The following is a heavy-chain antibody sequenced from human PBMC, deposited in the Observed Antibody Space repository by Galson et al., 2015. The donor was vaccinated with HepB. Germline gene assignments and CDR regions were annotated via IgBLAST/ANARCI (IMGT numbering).Heavy chain of an antibody. CDR1: GYTLTELP. D-gene: IGHD2-8*01. CDR2: FDPEDGET. V-gene: IGHV1-24*01. Sequence: SVKVSCKVSGYTLTELPMHWVRQAPGKGLEWMGGFDPEDGETIYAQRFQGRVTMTEDTSTDTAYMELSSLRSEDTAVYYCATSSGSGILMVFRFDYWGQGTLVTVSS. J-gene: IGHJ4*02. CDR3: ATSSGSGILMVFRFDY.